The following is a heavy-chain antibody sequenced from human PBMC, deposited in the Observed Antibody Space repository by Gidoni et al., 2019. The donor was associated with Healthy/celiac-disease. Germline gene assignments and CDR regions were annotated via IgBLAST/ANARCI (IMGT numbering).Heavy chain of an antibody. V-gene: IGHV4-39*01. D-gene: IGHD2-8*01. CDR1: GGSISSSSYY. J-gene: IGHJ5*02. CDR3: ARRKRYCTNGVCYSRDNWFDP. CDR2: FYYSGST. Sequence: QLQLQESGPGLVQPSATLSLTCTVPGGSISSSSYYWRWIRQPPGKGLEWIGSFYYSGSTYYNPSLKGRVTISVDTSKNQFSLKLSSVTAADTAVYYCARRKRYCTNGVCYSRDNWFDPWGQGTLVTVSA.